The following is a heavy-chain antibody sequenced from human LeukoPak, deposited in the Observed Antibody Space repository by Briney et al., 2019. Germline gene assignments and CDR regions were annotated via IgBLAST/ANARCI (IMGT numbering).Heavy chain of an antibody. CDR1: GGSISSSSYY. J-gene: IGHJ5*02. V-gene: IGHV4-39*01. CDR2: IYYSGST. D-gene: IGHD2-21*02. Sequence: SETLSLTCTVSGGSISSSSYYWGWIRQPPGKGLEWIGSIYYSGSTYYNPSLKSRVTISVDTSKNQFSLKLSSVTAADTAVYYCARHPGMAYCGDDCPPTYNWFDPWGQGTLVTVSS. CDR3: ARHPGMAYCGDDCPPTYNWFDP.